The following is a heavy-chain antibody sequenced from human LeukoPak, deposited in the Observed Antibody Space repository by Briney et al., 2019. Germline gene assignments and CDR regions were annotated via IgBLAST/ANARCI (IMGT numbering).Heavy chain of an antibody. D-gene: IGHD6-19*01. CDR3: AKDRGWVSDDMDV. Sequence: GRSLRLSCAASGFIFDDYAMNWVRQAPGKGLEWVSGISWNSGSIGYADSVKGRFTISRDNAKNSLFLQMNSLRPEDTALYYCAKDRGWVSDDMDVWGQGTTVTVSS. J-gene: IGHJ6*02. CDR1: GFIFDDYA. CDR2: ISWNSGSI. V-gene: IGHV3-9*01.